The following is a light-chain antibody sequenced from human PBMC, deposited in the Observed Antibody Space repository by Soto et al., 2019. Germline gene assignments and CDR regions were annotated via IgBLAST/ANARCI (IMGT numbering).Light chain of an antibody. V-gene: IGKV3-20*01. J-gene: IGKJ3*01. CDR2: GAS. Sequence: EIVLTQSPGTLSVSPGERVTLSCRASQSISSSYLAWYQQGPGQAPRLPIFGASYRATGIPDRFSGSGSGTDFTLTISRLEPEDFAVYYFQQYNSSPPEFTFGPGTKVDSK. CDR1: QSISSSY. CDR3: QQYNSSPPEFT.